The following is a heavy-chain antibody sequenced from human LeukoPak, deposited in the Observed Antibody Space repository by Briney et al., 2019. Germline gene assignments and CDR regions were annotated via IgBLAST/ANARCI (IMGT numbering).Heavy chain of an antibody. Sequence: LRLSCAASGFTFSSYEMNWVRQAPGKGLEWIGYIYYSGSTNYNPSLKSRVTISGDTSKNQFSLRLSSVTAADTAVYYCARASYSYDINGWVPFDYWGQGTLVTVSS. D-gene: IGHD3-22*01. J-gene: IGHJ4*02. CDR1: GFTFSSYE. CDR2: IYYSGST. V-gene: IGHV4-59*08. CDR3: ARASYSYDINGWVPFDY.